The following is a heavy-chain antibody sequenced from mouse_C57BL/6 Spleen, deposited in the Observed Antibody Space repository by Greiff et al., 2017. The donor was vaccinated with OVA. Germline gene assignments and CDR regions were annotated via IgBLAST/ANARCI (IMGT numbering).Heavy chain of an antibody. Sequence: VPLQQSGAELVKPGASVKISCKASGYAFSSYWMNWVKQRPGKGLEGIGQIYPGDGDSNSNGKFKGKATLTADKSSSTAYMQLSSLTSEDSAVYYCARRYSSSDPVSYLDYWGQGTTLTVSS. D-gene: IGHD1-1*01. CDR2: IYPGDGDS. CDR3: ARRYSSSDPVSYLDY. V-gene: IGHV1-80*01. CDR1: GYAFSSYW. J-gene: IGHJ2*01.